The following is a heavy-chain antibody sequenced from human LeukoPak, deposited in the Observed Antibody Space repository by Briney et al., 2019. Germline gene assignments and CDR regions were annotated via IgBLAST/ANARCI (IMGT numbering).Heavy chain of an antibody. CDR3: ARDGYSGYHYHDWFDP. J-gene: IGHJ5*02. CDR2: IDPDSGGT. D-gene: IGHD5-12*01. V-gene: IGHV1-2*02. Sequence: GASVKVSCKASGYTFTDYFIHWVRQAPGQGLEWMGWIDPDSGGTRYAQKFQGRVTMTSDTSISAVYMELSSLGSDDTAVYYCARDGYSGYHYHDWFDPWGQGTLVTVSS. CDR1: GYTFTDYF.